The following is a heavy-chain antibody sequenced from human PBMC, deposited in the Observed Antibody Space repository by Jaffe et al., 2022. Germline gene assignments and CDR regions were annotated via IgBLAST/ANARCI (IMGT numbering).Heavy chain of an antibody. CDR2: IYHSGST. CDR1: GYSISSGYY. Sequence: QVQLQESGPGLVKPSVTLSLTCTVSGYSISSGYYWGWIRQPPGKGLEWIASIYHSGSTYYNPSLKSRVTISVDTSKNQFSLKLSSVTAADTAVYYCARHPFGYSGYDHTLVGRPEFDYWGQGTLVTVSS. D-gene: IGHD5-12*01. V-gene: IGHV4-38-2*02. CDR3: ARHPFGYSGYDHTLVGRPEFDY. J-gene: IGHJ4*02.